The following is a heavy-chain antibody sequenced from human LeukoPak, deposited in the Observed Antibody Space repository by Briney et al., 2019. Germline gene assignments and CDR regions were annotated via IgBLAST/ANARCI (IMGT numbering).Heavy chain of an antibody. J-gene: IGHJ4*02. V-gene: IGHV1-2*06. CDR3: AIDPRGFSRCDGSFVDY. D-gene: IGHD3-22*01. CDR2: INPNSGGT. CDR1: GYTFTGYY. Sequence: ASVKVSCKASGYTFTGYYMHWVRQAPGQGLEWMGRINPNSGGTNYAQKFQGRVTMTRDTSISTAYMELSRLRSDDTAVYYCAIDPRGFSRCDGSFVDYWGQGTLVTVSS.